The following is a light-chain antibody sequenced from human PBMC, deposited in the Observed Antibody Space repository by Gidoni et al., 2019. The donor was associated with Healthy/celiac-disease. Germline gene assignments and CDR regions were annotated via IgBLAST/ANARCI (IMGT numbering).Light chain of an antibody. Sequence: DIQMTQSPSSLSASVGDRVTITCRASQSISSYLNWYQQKPGKAPKLLIYAASSLQSGVPSRFSGSRSGTDFTLTISSLQPEDFATYYCQQSYSTSWTFGQXTKVEIK. J-gene: IGKJ1*01. CDR1: QSISSY. CDR2: AAS. V-gene: IGKV1-39*01. CDR3: QQSYSTSWT.